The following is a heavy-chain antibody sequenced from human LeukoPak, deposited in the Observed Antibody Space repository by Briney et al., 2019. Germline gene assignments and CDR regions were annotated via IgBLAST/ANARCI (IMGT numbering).Heavy chain of an antibody. D-gene: IGHD2-21*02. CDR1: GFTFSSYG. V-gene: IGHV3-30*18. Sequence: PGGSLRLSCAASGFTFSSYGMHWVRQAPGKGLEWVAVISYDGSNKYYADSVKGRFTISRDNSKNTLYLQMNSLRAEDTAVYYCAKDLLFMSPRASGAFDIWGQGTMVTVSS. CDR3: AKDLLFMSPRASGAFDI. J-gene: IGHJ3*02. CDR2: ISYDGSNK.